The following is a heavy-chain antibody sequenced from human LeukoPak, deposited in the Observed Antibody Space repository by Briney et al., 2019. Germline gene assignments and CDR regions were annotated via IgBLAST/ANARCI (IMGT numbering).Heavy chain of an antibody. V-gene: IGHV3-23*01. CDR2: ISESGATT. CDR1: GFTFNNYA. CDR3: AKDVKTIDAFDI. Sequence: GGCVRLSCAASGFTFNNYAMSWVRQAPGKGLEWVSAISESGATTYYADSVKGRFTMSRDNSKNTLYLQMDSLRAEDTAVYYCAKDVKTIDAFDIWGQGTMVTVSS. J-gene: IGHJ3*02.